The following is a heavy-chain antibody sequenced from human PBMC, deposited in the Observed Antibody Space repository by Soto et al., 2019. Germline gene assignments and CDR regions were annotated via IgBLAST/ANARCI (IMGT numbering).Heavy chain of an antibody. CDR2: INPNSGGT. J-gene: IGHJ4*02. CDR1: GYTFTGYY. Sequence: QVQLVQSGAEVKKPGASVKVSCKASGYTFTGYYMHWVRQAPGQGLEWMGWINPNSGGTNYEQKFQGWVTMTRDTSISTAYMVLSRLRSDDTAVYYFARGGSSGWYFDYWGQGTLVTVSS. V-gene: IGHV1-2*04. CDR3: ARGGSSGWYFDY. D-gene: IGHD6-19*01.